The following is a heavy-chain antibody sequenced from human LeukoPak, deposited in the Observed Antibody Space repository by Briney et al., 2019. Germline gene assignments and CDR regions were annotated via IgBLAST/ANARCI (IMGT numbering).Heavy chain of an antibody. Sequence: GGSLRLSCAASGFTFSSYWMSWVRQAPGKGLVWVSGINSDGRTTTYADSVKGRFTISRDNAKNTLYLQMNNLRAEDTAIYYCATDYYVSGSYYRLFYWGQGTLVTVSS. CDR3: ATDYYVSGSYYRLFY. V-gene: IGHV3-74*01. CDR1: GFTFSSYW. D-gene: IGHD3-10*01. J-gene: IGHJ4*02. CDR2: INSDGRTT.